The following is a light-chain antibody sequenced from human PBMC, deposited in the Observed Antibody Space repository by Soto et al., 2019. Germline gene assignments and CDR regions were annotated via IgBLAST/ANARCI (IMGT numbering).Light chain of an antibody. V-gene: IGKV1-5*01. J-gene: IGKJ1*01. CDR3: QRYSSYWT. Sequence: DIQMTQSPSTLSAPVGARVTITFRASQSISSWVAWHQKTPEKAPKFLIYDASSLESGVPSRFSGSGSGTEFTLTISSLQPDDFATYYCQRYSSYWTFGQGTKVDIK. CDR2: DAS. CDR1: QSISSW.